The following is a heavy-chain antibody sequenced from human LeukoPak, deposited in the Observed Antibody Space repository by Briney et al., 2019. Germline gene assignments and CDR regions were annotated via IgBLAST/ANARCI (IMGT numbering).Heavy chain of an antibody. J-gene: IGHJ3*02. Sequence: ASVKVSCKASGGTCGSYAISWVRQAPGQGLEWMGGIIPIFGTTNYAQKFQGRVTITADKSTSTAYMELSSLRSEDTAVYYCARDRDYGGNLYAFDIWGQGTMVTVSS. D-gene: IGHD4-23*01. CDR1: GGTCGSYA. V-gene: IGHV1-69*06. CDR2: IIPIFGTT. CDR3: ARDRDYGGNLYAFDI.